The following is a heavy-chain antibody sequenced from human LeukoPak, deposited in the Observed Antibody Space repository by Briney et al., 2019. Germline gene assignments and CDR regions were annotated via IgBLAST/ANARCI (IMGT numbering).Heavy chain of an antibody. Sequence: ASVKVSCEASGYTFTTYGIGWVRQAPGQGLEWMGWISGYNGNRNYAQKFQGRVTMTTDTSTSTAYMELRSLRSDDTAVYYCARTSHESVLYWSDPWGQGTLVNVSS. V-gene: IGHV1-18*01. CDR2: ISGYNGNR. J-gene: IGHJ5*02. CDR1: GYTFTTYG. CDR3: ARTSHESVLYWSDP. D-gene: IGHD3-16*01.